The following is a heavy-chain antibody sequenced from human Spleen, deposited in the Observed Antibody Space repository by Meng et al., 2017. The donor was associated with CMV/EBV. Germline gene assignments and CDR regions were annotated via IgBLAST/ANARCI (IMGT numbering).Heavy chain of an antibody. Sequence: GGSLRLSCAVSGFSFSDYGMHWVRQAPGKGLEWVTFTTYDGSITYYADSVKGRFTISRDNSKNTLYLQMNSLRDEDTAVYYCARDMILAEMVLDFWGQGPLVTVSS. CDR1: GFSFSDYG. CDR3: ARDMILAEMVLDF. J-gene: IGHJ4*02. V-gene: IGHV3-30*03. CDR2: TTYDGSIT. D-gene: IGHD3/OR15-3a*01.